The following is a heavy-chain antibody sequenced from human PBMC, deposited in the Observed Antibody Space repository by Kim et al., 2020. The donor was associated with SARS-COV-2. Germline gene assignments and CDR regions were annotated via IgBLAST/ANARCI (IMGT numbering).Heavy chain of an antibody. Sequence: SVKVSCKASGGTLTNYAISWVRQAPGQGLEWMGGIIPILGTANYAQKFQGRVTITADESTSTAYMELSSLRSEDTAVYYCASGGAVAGTVLDFDYWGQGTLVTVSS. CDR2: IIPILGTA. D-gene: IGHD6-19*01. V-gene: IGHV1-69*13. CDR1: GGTLTNYA. CDR3: ASGGAVAGTVLDFDY. J-gene: IGHJ4*02.